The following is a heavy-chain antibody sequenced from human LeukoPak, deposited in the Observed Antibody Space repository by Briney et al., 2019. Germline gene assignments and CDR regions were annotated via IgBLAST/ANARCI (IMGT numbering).Heavy chain of an antibody. V-gene: IGHV4-59*01. J-gene: IGHJ4*02. CDR2: IYYSGST. CDR3: ARGRGIFDY. CDR1: GGSISSYC. Sequence: PSETLSLTCTVSGGSISSYCWSWIRQPPGKGLEWIGYIYYSGSTNYNPSLKSRVTISVDTSKNQFSLKLSSVTAADTAVYYCARGRGIFDYWGQGTLVTVSS. D-gene: IGHD1-14*01.